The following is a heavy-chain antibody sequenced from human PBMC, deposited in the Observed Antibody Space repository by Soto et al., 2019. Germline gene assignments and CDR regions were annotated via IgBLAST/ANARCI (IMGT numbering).Heavy chain of an antibody. Sequence: QVQLVQSGAEVKKPGASVKVSCKASGYTFTSYGISWVRQAPGQGLEWMGWISAYNGNTNYAQKLQGRVTMTTDTSTSTAYMELRNLRSDDTAVYYCARERASGYDVPDAFDIWGQGTMVTVSS. CDR1: GYTFTSYG. CDR2: ISAYNGNT. V-gene: IGHV1-18*04. D-gene: IGHD5-12*01. J-gene: IGHJ3*02. CDR3: ARERASGYDVPDAFDI.